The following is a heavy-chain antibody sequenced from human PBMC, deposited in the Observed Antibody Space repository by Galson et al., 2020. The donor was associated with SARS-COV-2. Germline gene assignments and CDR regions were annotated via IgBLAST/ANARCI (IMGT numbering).Heavy chain of an antibody. CDR2: IFPGDSDT. D-gene: IGHD3-22*01. CDR1: GYTFTNYW. CDR3: GRQGLRRYYYDNSGYFFPFDY. V-gene: IGHV5-51*01. J-gene: IGHJ4*02. Sequence: GESLKISCKGSGYTFTNYWIGWVRQMPGKGLEWMGTIFPGDSDTRYSPSFQGQVTISVDKSINTAYLQWNSLKASDTAMYYCGRQGLRRYYYDNSGYFFPFDYWGQGTLVTVSS.